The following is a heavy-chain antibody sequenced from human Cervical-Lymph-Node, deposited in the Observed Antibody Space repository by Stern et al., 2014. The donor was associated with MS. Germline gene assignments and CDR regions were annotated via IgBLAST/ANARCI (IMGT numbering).Heavy chain of an antibody. CDR2: ISAYNGNT. V-gene: IGHV1-18*01. D-gene: IGHD6-6*01. J-gene: IGHJ4*02. Sequence: QVQLVESGAEVRKPGASLKVSCKCSGYTFTDYGITWIRQAPGQGLEWMGLISAYNGNTNYRKMCQGRVTMTTDKSTGAAYMELRNLKADDTAVYCCARSSFSNSSLFDFWGRGTLLSVSS. CDR3: ARSSFSNSSLFDF. CDR1: GYTFTDYG.